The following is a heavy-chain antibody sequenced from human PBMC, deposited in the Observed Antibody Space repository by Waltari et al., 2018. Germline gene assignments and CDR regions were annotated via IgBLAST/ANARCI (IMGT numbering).Heavy chain of an antibody. CDR2: IYTSGST. Sequence: QVQLQESGPGLVKPSQTLSLTCTVSGGSISSGSYYWSWIRQPAGKGLEWIGRIYTSGSTNYNPSLKSRVTISVDTSKNQFSLKLSSVTAADTAVYYCARTRGYSYGIYYYYYYGMDVWGHGTTVTVSS. CDR1: GGSISSGSYY. V-gene: IGHV4-61*02. D-gene: IGHD5-18*01. CDR3: ARTRGYSYGIYYYYYYGMDV. J-gene: IGHJ6*02.